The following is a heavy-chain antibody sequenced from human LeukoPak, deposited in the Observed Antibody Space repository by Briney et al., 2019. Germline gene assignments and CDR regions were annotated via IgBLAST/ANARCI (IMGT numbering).Heavy chain of an antibody. CDR2: IVVGSGNT. CDR3: ARDNYGSGNDY. Sequence: SVKVSCKASGFTFTSSAVQWVRRARGQRLEWIGWIVVGSGNTNYAQKFQERVTITRDTSISTVYMELNRLTSDDTAVYYCARDNYGSGNDYWGQGTLVTVSS. J-gene: IGHJ4*02. D-gene: IGHD3-10*01. CDR1: GFTFTSSA. V-gene: IGHV1-58*01.